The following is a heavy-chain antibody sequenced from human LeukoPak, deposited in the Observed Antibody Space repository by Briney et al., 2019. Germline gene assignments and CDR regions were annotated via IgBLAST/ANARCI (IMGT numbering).Heavy chain of an antibody. V-gene: IGHV1-46*01. J-gene: IGHJ4*02. CDR2: INPSGGST. CDR3: ARDPPAAGSSSLDY. D-gene: IGHD6-13*01. CDR1: GGTFSSYA. Sequence: ASVMVSCKASGGTFSSYAISWVRQAPGQGLEWMGIINPSGGSTSYAQKFQGRVTMTRDTSTSTVYMELSSLRSEDTAVYYCARDPPAAGSSSLDYWGQGTLVTVSS.